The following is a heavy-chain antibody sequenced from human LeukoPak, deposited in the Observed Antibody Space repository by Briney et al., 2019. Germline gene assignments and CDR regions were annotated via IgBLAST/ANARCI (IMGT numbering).Heavy chain of an antibody. CDR2: ISGSGGST. D-gene: IGHD3-22*01. V-gene: IGHV3-23*01. CDR1: GFTLSSYG. J-gene: IGHJ4*02. Sequence: PRGTLRLSCAASGFTLSSYGMSWVRQAPGKGLEWVSAISGSGGSTYYADSVKGRFTICRDNSKNTLYLQMHSLRAEDTAVYYCAKGDYYDSSGPFDYWGQGTLVTVSS. CDR3: AKGDYYDSSGPFDY.